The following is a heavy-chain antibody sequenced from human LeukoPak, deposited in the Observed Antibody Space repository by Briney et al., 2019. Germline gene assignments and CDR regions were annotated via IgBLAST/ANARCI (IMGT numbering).Heavy chain of an antibody. V-gene: IGHV3-23*01. CDR2: ISGSGGST. CDR3: AKGNWNDESFDY. Sequence: PGGSLRLSCAASGFTFSSYSMNWVRQAPGKGLEWVSAISGSGGSTYYADSVKGRFTISRDNSKNTLYLQMNSLRAEDTAVYYCAKGNWNDESFDYWGQGTLVTVSS. J-gene: IGHJ4*02. D-gene: IGHD1-1*01. CDR1: GFTFSSYS.